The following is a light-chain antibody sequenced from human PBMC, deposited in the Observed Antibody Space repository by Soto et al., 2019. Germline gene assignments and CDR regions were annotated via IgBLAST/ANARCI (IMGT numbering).Light chain of an antibody. V-gene: IGKV4-1*01. CDR2: WXS. J-gene: IGKJ4*01. CDR3: QQFFTTPRT. CDR1: QRILCRSNRKEC. Sequence: DVGSPQSPDSLYLSLGERATFNSXSSQRILCRSNRKECLDWHQQKPGQTPKXXXYWXSARDSGVPDRFSGSGSATDFTLTISSLQAEDVAVYYCQQFFTTPRTFGGGTKVDIK.